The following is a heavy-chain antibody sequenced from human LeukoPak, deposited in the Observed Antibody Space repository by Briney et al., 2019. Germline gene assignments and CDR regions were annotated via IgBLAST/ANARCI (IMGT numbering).Heavy chain of an antibody. Sequence: GGSLRLSCAASGFIFSSYEMNWVRQSPGKGPEWLSYISGNGSPTYYADSVKGRFTISRDNAKNSLYLQMNSLRAEDTAIYYCTRDYGDYAYWGQGTLVTVSS. V-gene: IGHV3-48*03. CDR2: ISGNGSPT. CDR3: TRDYGDYAY. D-gene: IGHD4-17*01. CDR1: GFIFSSYE. J-gene: IGHJ4*02.